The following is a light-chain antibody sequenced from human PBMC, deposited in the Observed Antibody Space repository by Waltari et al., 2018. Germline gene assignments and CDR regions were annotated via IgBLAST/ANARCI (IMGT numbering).Light chain of an antibody. CDR2: AVS. CDR3: SSYAGSSKGV. CDR1: SSDVGNYKL. J-gene: IGLJ2*01. V-gene: IGLV2-23*02. Sequence: QSALTQPASVSGSPGQSITISCPGTSSDVGNYKLVLWYQQHPGKAPKLMIYAVSKRPSGVSDRFSGSKSGDMASLTISGLQPEDEAEYFCSSYAGSSKGVFGGGTKVTVL.